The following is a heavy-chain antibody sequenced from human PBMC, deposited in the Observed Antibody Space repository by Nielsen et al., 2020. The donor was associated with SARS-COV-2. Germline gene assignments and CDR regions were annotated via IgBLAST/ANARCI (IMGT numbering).Heavy chain of an antibody. Sequence: SETLSLTCTVSGGSISSGGYYWSWIRRHPGKGLEWIGYIYYSGSTYYNPSLKSRVTISVDTSKNQFSLKLSSVTAADTAVYYCARDRVAGRFSYMDVWGKGTTVTVSS. D-gene: IGHD2-15*01. CDR1: GGSISSGGYY. CDR3: ARDRVAGRFSYMDV. J-gene: IGHJ6*03. CDR2: IYYSGST. V-gene: IGHV4-31*03.